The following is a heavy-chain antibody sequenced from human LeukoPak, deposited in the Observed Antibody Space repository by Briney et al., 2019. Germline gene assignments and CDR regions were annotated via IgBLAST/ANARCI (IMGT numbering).Heavy chain of an antibody. CDR2: IGDSGIHT. CDR3: AGRIAARPFSPPFDY. Sequence: GGSLRLSCAASGFTFSTYAMSWVRQAPGKGLEWVSAIGDSGIHTYHADSVKGRFTTSRDNSRDTLYLQMNSLRAGDTAVYYCAGRIAARPFSPPFDYWGQGILVTVSS. V-gene: IGHV3-23*01. J-gene: IGHJ4*02. D-gene: IGHD6-6*01. CDR1: GFTFSTYA.